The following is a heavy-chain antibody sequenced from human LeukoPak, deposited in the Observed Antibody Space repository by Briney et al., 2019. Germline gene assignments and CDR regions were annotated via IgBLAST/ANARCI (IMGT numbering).Heavy chain of an antibody. J-gene: IGHJ4*02. CDR3: ARDVSLVVPAARGYYFDY. CDR2: IKQDGSEK. CDR1: GFTFSSYW. D-gene: IGHD2-2*01. Sequence: PGGSLRLSCAASGFTFSSYWMSWVRQAPGKGLEWVANIKQDGSEKYYVDSVKGRFTISRDNAKNSLYLQMNSLRAEDTAVYYCARDVSLVVPAARGYYFDYWGQGTLVTVSS. V-gene: IGHV3-7*01.